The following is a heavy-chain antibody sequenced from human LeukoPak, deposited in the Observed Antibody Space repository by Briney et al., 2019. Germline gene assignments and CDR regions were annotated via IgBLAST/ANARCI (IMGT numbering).Heavy chain of an antibody. V-gene: IGHV1-2*02. CDR3: AGPLYSSSWYGY. CDR2: INPNSGGT. J-gene: IGHJ4*02. D-gene: IGHD6-13*01. Sequence: ASVKVSCKASGYTFTGYYMHWVRQAPGQGLEWMGWINPNSGGTNYAQKFQGRVTMTRDTSISTAYMELSRLRSDDTAVYYCAGPLYSSSWYGYWGQGTLVTVSS. CDR1: GYTFTGYY.